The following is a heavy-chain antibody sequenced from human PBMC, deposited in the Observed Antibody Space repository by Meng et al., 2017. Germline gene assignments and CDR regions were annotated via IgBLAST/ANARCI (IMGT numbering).Heavy chain of an antibody. Sequence: SETLSLTCTVSGGSISSYYWSWIRQPPGKGLEWIGQIYSSGVTNYNPSFKGRFSMSVDTSKNQFSLNLNSVTAADTAVYYCARHYNSGTYPLDYWGQGTLVTVSS. CDR2: IYSSGVT. V-gene: IGHV4-59*01. CDR3: ARHYNSGTYPLDY. D-gene: IGHD3-10*01. CDR1: GGSISSYY. J-gene: IGHJ4*02.